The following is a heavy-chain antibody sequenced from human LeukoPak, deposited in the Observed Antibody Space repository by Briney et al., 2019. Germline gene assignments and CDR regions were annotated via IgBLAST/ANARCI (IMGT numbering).Heavy chain of an antibody. V-gene: IGHV1-24*01. J-gene: IGHJ4*02. Sequence: ASVKVSCKVSGYTLTELSMHWVRQAPGKGLEWMGGFDPEDGETIYAQKLQGRVTMTTDTSTSTAYMELRSLRSDDTAVYYCARECGSSTSCFDYWGQGTLVTVSS. D-gene: IGHD2-2*01. CDR2: FDPEDGET. CDR3: ARECGSSTSCFDY. CDR1: GYTLTELS.